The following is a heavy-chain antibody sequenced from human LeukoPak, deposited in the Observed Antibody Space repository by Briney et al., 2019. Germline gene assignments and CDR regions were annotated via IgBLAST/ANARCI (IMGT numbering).Heavy chain of an antibody. CDR3: AKDGTFGAATYYFDY. CDR1: GFTFSSYG. Sequence: PGGSLRLSCAASGFTFSSYGMHWVRQTPGKGLEWVAVVANDGKDKRYADSVKGGFTISRDNSKNTLYLQMNSLRAEDTAVYYCAKDGTFGAATYYFDYWGQGTLVTVSS. D-gene: IGHD3-3*01. J-gene: IGHJ4*02. V-gene: IGHV3-30*18. CDR2: VANDGKDK.